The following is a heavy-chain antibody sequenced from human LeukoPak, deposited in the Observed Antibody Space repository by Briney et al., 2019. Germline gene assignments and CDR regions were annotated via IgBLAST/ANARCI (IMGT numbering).Heavy chain of an antibody. CDR3: GRDLYYDSSGYYSFGY. CDR2: ISSSSSYI. CDR1: GFTFSSYS. Sequence: PGGSLRLSCAASGFTFSSYSMNWVRQAPGKGLEWVSSISSSSSYIYYADSVKGRFTISRDNAKNSLYLQMNSLRAEDTAVYYCGRDLYYDSSGYYSFGYWGQGTLVTVSS. J-gene: IGHJ4*02. V-gene: IGHV3-21*01. D-gene: IGHD3-22*01.